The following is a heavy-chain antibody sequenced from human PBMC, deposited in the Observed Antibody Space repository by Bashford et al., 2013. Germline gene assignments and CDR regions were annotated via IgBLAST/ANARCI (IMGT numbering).Heavy chain of an antibody. J-gene: IGHJ6*02. CDR1: GYTFTSYG. Sequence: ASVKVSCKASGYTFTSYGISWVRQAPGQGPEWMGWISSYNDKTNSTQKFHDRLTMTKDTSTNTVYMELRSLTSDDTAVYYCARTIYSYYGMDVWGQGSTVTVSS. CDR2: ISSYNDKT. CDR3: ARTIYSYYGMDV. V-gene: IGHV1-18*01. D-gene: IGHD3-16*01.